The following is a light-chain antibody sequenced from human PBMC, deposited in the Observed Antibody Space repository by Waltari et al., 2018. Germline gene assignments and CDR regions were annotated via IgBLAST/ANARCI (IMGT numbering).Light chain of an antibody. CDR2: VNSDGSH. CDR1: SGHSSNV. CDR3: QTGGHGTWV. V-gene: IGLV4-69*01. J-gene: IGLJ3*02. Sequence: QLVLTQSPSASASLGASVKLTCTLSSGHSSNVIAWLQQRPEKGPRYLMKVNSDGSHSKGDGFPDRFSGSSSGAERYLTISSLQSEDEGDYYCQTGGHGTWVFGGGTKLTVL.